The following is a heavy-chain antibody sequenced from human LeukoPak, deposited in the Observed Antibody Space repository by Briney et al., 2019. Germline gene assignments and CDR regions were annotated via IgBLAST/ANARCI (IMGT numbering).Heavy chain of an antibody. V-gene: IGHV3-NL1*01. D-gene: IGHD1-1*01. Sequence: GGSLRLSCAASGSTFSSYGMHWVRQAPGKGLEWVSSMNPVYYADSVKGRFTISRDDSKNTLFLQMNSLRAEDTAIYYCAKDSFSQNGIFDALDIWGQGTMVTDYS. CDR1: GSTFSSYG. J-gene: IGHJ3*02. CDR3: AKDSFSQNGIFDALDI. CDR2: MNPV.